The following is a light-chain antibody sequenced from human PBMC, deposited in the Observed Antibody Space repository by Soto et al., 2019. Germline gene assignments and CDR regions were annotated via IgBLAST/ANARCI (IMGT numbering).Light chain of an antibody. V-gene: IGLV2-14*01. J-gene: IGLJ2*01. CDR2: EVS. CDR1: SSDVGGYNY. CDR3: SSYTSSSTVV. Sequence: QSALTQPASVSGSPGQSITISCTGTSSDVGGYNYVSWYQQHPGKAPTLMTYEVSNRPSGVSNRFSGSKSGNTASLTISGLQAEDEADYYCSSYTSSSTVVFGGGTKLTVL.